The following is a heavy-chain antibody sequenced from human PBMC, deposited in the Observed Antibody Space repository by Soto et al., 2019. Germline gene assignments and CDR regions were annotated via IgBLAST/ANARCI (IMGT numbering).Heavy chain of an antibody. CDR2: ISSGSTTI. Sequence: GGSLRLSCAASGFAFSGYSMNWVRQAPGKGLEWISYISSGSTTIYYADSVRGRFTISRDNAKNSLYLQMNSLRAEDTAVYYCVREPNGFENWGQGALVTVS. CDR1: GFAFSGYS. CDR3: VREPNGFEN. V-gene: IGHV3-48*01. J-gene: IGHJ4*02.